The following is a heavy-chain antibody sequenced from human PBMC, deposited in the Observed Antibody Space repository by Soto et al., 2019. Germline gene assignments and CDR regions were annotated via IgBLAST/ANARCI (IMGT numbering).Heavy chain of an antibody. CDR2: IIPIFGTA. J-gene: IGHJ4*02. V-gene: IGHV1-69*01. CDR1: GGTFNNYA. CDR3: ARPNRFFSTKGWARCYFDY. Sequence: QAQLVQSGAEVKESGSSVKVSCKASGGTFNNYAFSWVRQAPGLGLEWMGGIIPIFGTANYGQKFQDRVTITAGEATNTRYMEVSSLSSEDTAGYSCARPNRFFSTKGWARCYFDYLGQGTLVTVSS. D-gene: IGHD3-3*02.